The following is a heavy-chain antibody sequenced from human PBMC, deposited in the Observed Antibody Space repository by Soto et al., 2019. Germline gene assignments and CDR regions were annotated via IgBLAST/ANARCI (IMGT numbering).Heavy chain of an antibody. J-gene: IGHJ4*02. D-gene: IGHD2-15*01. CDR2: ISSSSSTI. CDR3: ARGMSYRPATHPRLDC. Sequence: GGSLRLSCAASGFTFSSYSMNWVRQAPGKGLEWVSYISSSSSTIYYADSVKGRFTISRDNAKNSLYLQMNSLRDEDTAVYYCARGMSYRPATHPRLDCWGQGTLVTVSS. CDR1: GFTFSSYS. V-gene: IGHV3-48*02.